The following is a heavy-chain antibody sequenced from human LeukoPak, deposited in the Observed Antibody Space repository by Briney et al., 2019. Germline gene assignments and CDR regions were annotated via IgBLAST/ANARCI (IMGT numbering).Heavy chain of an antibody. V-gene: IGHV3-15*01. CDR2: IKSKTGGGTT. CDR3: NSAGPEYGLFYYYYYYMDV. J-gene: IGHJ6*03. Sequence: GGSLRLSCAASGFTFSNAWMSWVRQAPGKGLEWVGRIKSKTGGGTTDYAAPVKGRFTISRDDSKNTLYLQMNSLKTEDTAVYYCNSAGPEYGLFYYYYYYMDVWGKGTTVTVSS. D-gene: IGHD2/OR15-2a*01. CDR1: GFTFSNAW.